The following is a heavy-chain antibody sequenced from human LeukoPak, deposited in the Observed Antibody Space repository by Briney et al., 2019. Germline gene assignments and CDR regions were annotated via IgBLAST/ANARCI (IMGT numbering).Heavy chain of an antibody. D-gene: IGHD5-24*01. CDR2: ISGST. Sequence: GGPLRLSCAASGFTFSSYAMSWVRQAPGKGLEWVSHISGSTYYADSVKGRFTISRDNAKNTLYLQMNSLRAEDTAVYYCVPAEKQWGQGTLVTVSS. J-gene: IGHJ4*02. CDR1: GFTFSSYA. CDR3: VPAEKQ. V-gene: IGHV3-23*01.